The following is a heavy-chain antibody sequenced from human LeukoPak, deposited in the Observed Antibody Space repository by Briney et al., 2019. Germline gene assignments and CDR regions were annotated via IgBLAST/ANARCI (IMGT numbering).Heavy chain of an antibody. CDR3: ARLRYSSGWYIETWGNYYFDY. V-gene: IGHV4-39*01. D-gene: IGHD6-19*01. J-gene: IGHJ4*02. Sequence: SETLSLTCTVSGGSISSSSYYWGWIRQPPGKGLEWIGRIYYSESTYYNPSLKSRVTISVDTAKNQFSLKRSSVTAADTAVYYCARLRYSSGWYIETWGNYYFDYWGQGTLVTVSS. CDR1: GGSISSSSYY. CDR2: IYYSEST.